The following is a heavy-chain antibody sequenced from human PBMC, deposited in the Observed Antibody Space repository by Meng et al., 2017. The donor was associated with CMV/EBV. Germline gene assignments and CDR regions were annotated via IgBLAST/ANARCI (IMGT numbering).Heavy chain of an antibody. CDR1: GSLSGYY. V-gene: IGHV4-34*01. CDR2: INHSGST. J-gene: IGHJ4*02. CDR3: ASSNYDFWSGYSYYFDY. Sequence: GSLSGYYWSWIRQPPGKGLEWIGEINHSGSTNYSPSLKSRVTISVDTSKNQFSLKLSSVTAADTAVYYCASSNYDFWSGYSYYFDYWGQGTLVTVSS. D-gene: IGHD3-3*01.